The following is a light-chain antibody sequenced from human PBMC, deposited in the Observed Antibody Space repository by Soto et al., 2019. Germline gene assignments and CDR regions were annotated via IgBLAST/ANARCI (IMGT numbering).Light chain of an antibody. V-gene: IGKV1-8*01. CDR3: QQSYSSPRT. J-gene: IGKJ1*01. CDR1: QGISSY. Sequence: AIRMTQSPSSFSASTGYRFTITCRASQGISSYLAWYQQKPGKAPKLLIYAASTLQSGVPSRFSGSGSGTDFTLTISSLQPEDSATYYCQQSYSSPRTFGQGTKVDIK. CDR2: AAS.